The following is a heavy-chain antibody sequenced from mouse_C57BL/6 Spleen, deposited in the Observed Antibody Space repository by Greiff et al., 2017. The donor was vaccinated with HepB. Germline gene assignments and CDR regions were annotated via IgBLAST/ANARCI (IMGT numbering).Heavy chain of an antibody. CDR3: ARAQLGFYAMDY. CDR1: GFTFSSYA. Sequence: EVKVEESGGGLVKPGGSLKLSCAASGFTFSSYAMSWVRQTPEKRLEWVATISDGGSYTYYPDNVKGRFTIARDNAKNNLYLQMSHLKSEDTAMYYCARAQLGFYAMDYWGQGTSVTVSS. V-gene: IGHV5-4*03. CDR2: ISDGGSYT. J-gene: IGHJ4*01. D-gene: IGHD4-1*02.